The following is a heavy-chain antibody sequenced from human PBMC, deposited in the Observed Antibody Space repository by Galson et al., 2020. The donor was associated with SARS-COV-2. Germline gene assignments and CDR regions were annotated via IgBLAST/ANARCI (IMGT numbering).Heavy chain of an antibody. CDR3: ARNPVPGTGGDWFDT. V-gene: IGHV3-33*01. CDR1: GFTLSSYG. CDR2: LWYDESSQ. D-gene: IGHD6-19*01. Sequence: GESLKISCAASGFTLSSYGMHWVRQAPGKGLEWVALLWYDESSQYYADSVKGRFTISRDTSKNTLYLQMDSLRVEDTAVYYCARNPVPGTGGDWFDTWGQGTLVTVSS. J-gene: IGHJ5*02.